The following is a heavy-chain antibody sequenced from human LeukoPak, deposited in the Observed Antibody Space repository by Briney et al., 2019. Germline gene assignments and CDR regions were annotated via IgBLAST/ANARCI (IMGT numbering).Heavy chain of an antibody. Sequence: GASVKVSCKTSGYTFTSYYMHWVRQAPGQGLEWMGIINPSGGSTSYAQKFQGRVTMTRDTSTSTVYMELSSLRSEDTAVYYCARDQGFRGDYFSGRSMRIGWYFDLWGRGTLVTVSS. CDR2: INPSGGST. D-gene: IGHD2-21*02. CDR3: ARDQGFRGDYFSGRSMRIGWYFDL. J-gene: IGHJ2*01. V-gene: IGHV1-46*01. CDR1: GYTFTSYY.